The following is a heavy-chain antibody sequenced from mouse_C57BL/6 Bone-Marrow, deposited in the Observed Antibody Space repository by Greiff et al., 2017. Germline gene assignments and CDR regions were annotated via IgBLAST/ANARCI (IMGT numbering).Heavy chain of an antibody. V-gene: IGHV1-81*01. J-gene: IGHJ2*01. CDR3: AMAFDYGSTFDY. CDR1: GYTFTSYG. Sequence: QVQLQQSGAELARPGASVKLSCKASGYTFTSYGISWVKQRTGQGLEWIGEIYPRSGNTYYNEKFKGKATLTADTSSSTAYMELRSLTSEDSAVYFCAMAFDYGSTFDYWGQGTTLTVSA. CDR2: IYPRSGNT. D-gene: IGHD1-1*01.